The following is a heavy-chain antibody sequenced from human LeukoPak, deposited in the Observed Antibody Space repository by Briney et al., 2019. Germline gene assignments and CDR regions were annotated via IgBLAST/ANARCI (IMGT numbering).Heavy chain of an antibody. J-gene: IGHJ4*02. D-gene: IGHD5-18*01. Sequence: GRSLTLSCAASGLTFSSYAMHWVRQAPGKGLEWVAVISYDGSNKFYADSVKGRFTISRDNSENTLFLQMNSLRAEDTAVFYCARDRSQRAYSYGPDGEWGQGTLVTVSS. CDR3: ARDRSQRAYSYGPDGE. CDR2: ISYDGSNK. CDR1: GLTFSSYA. V-gene: IGHV3-30*01.